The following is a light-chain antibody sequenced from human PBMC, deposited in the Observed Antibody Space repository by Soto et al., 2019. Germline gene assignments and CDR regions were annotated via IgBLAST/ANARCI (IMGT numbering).Light chain of an antibody. V-gene: IGLV3-21*01. CDR2: YXS. CDR3: QVWESSGDHPV. Sequence: SYELTQSPSVSVAPEKTATITCGGDNIGSKSVHWYQQKPGQAPVLVVSYXSDRPSGIPERFSGSNSGNTATLTISRVEVXDEAEYXCQVWESSGDHPVFGAGTKLTVL. J-gene: IGLJ1*01. CDR1: NIGSKS.